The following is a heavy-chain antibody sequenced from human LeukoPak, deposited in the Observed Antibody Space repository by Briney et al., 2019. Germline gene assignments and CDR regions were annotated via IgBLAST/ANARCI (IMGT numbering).Heavy chain of an antibody. CDR1: GFTFSSYG. J-gene: IGHJ6*03. CDR3: AKNPHKTYYYYYYMDV. Sequence: GGSLRLSCAASGFTFSSYGMYWVRQAPGKGLEWVAFIRYDGNNEYYADSVKGRFTISRDNSKNTLYLQMNSLRAEDTAVYYCAKNPHKTYYYYYYMDVWGKGTTLTVSS. V-gene: IGHV3-30*02. CDR2: IRYDGNNE.